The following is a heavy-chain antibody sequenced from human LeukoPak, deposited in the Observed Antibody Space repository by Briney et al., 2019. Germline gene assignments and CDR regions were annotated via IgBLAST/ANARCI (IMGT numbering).Heavy chain of an antibody. J-gene: IGHJ4*02. D-gene: IGHD3-22*01. CDR3: ARDALYSSGYYDY. V-gene: IGHV3-48*01. CDR1: GFTFSSYS. CDR2: ISSSSSTI. Sequence: GGSLRLSCAASGFTFSSYSMNWVRQAPGKGLEWVSYISSSSSTIYYADSVKGRFTISRDNAKNSLYLQMNSLRAEDTAVYYCARDALYSSGYYDYWGQGTLVTVSS.